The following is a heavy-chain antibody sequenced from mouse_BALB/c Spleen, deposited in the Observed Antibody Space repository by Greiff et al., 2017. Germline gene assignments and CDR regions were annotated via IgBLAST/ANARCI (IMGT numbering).Heavy chain of an antibody. CDR1: GFTFSSYA. CDR3: ARRATTMITTWFAY. J-gene: IGHJ3*01. Sequence: EVKLVESGGGLVKPGGSLKLSCAASGFTFSSYAMSWVRQTPEKRLEWVATISSGGSYTYYPDSVKGRFTISRDNAKNTLYLQMSSLRSEDTAMYYCARRATTMITTWFAYWGQGTLVTVSA. V-gene: IGHV5-9-3*01. CDR2: ISSGGSYT. D-gene: IGHD2-4*01.